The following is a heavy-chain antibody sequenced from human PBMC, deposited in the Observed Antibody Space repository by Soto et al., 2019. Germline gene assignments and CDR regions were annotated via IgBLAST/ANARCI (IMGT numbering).Heavy chain of an antibody. Sequence: QVQLVQSGAEVKKPGASVKVSCKASGYTFTSYAMHWVRQAPGQRLEWMGWINAGNGNTKYSQKFQGRVTITRDTSASTAYMELSSLRSEDTAVYYCARVGYCSSTSCYGWFDPWGQGTLVTVSS. D-gene: IGHD2-2*01. J-gene: IGHJ5*02. V-gene: IGHV1-3*01. CDR3: ARVGYCSSTSCYGWFDP. CDR2: INAGNGNT. CDR1: GYTFTSYA.